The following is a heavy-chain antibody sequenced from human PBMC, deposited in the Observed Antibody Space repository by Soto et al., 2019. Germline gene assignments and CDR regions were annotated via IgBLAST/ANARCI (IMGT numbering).Heavy chain of an antibody. CDR3: ARVVYCSGGSCYSRRAFDI. Sequence: QVQLVQSGAEVKKPGYSVNVSGKASGGTFCSYAISWVRQAPGQGLEWMGGIIPIFGTANYAQKFQGRVTITADESTSTAYMELSSLRSEDTAVYYCARVVYCSGGSCYSRRAFDIWGQGTMVTVSS. CDR1: GGTFCSYA. J-gene: IGHJ3*02. V-gene: IGHV1-69*12. D-gene: IGHD2-15*01. CDR2: IIPIFGTA.